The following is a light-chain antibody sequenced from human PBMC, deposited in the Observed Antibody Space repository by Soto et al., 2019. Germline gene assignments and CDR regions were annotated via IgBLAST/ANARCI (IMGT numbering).Light chain of an antibody. CDR3: QQYNDWPPQLT. CDR1: HSVSSK. CDR2: GAS. V-gene: IGKV3-15*01. J-gene: IGKJ4*01. Sequence: IVMTQSPATLSVSVGERATLSCRASHSVSSKLAWYQQKPGQAPRLLIYGASTRATDIPARFSGSGSGTEFPLPITSLQSEDFAVYYCQQYNDWPPQLTFGGGTKVEIK.